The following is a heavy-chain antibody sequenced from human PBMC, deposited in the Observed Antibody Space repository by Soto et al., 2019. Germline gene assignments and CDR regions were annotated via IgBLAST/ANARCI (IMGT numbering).Heavy chain of an antibody. CDR3: AKPGHMIVVVTYFDY. CDR2: ISGSGGST. CDR1: GFTFSSYA. D-gene: IGHD3-22*01. V-gene: IGHV3-23*01. J-gene: IGHJ4*02. Sequence: GGSLRLSCAASGFTFSSYAMSWVRQAPGKGLEWVSAISGSGGSTYYADSVKGRFTISRDNSKNTLYLQMNSLRAEDMDVYYCAKPGHMIVVVTYFDYWGQGTLVTVSS.